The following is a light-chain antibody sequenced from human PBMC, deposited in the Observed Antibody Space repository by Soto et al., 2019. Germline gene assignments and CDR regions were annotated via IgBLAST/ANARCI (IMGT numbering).Light chain of an antibody. CDR3: SSYTSRSTRV. CDR2: EVS. J-gene: IGLJ2*01. Sequence: QSALTQPAYVSGSPGQSITISCTGTSSDVGGYDSVSWYQQHPGKAPKLMIYEVSNRPSGVSNRFYGSKSGNTASLTISGLQAEDEADYYCSSYTSRSTRVFGGGTQLTVL. V-gene: IGLV2-14*01. CDR1: SSDVGGYDS.